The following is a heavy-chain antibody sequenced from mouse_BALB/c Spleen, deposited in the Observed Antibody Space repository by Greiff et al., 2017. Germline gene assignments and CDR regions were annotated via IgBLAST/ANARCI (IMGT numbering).Heavy chain of an antibody. V-gene: IGHV5-6-3*01. Sequence: EVKLMESGGGLVQPGGSLKLSCAASGFTFSSYGMSWVRQTPDKRLELVATINSNGGSTYYPDSVKGRFTISRDNAKNTLYLQMSSLKSEDTAMYYCTRGGYDEAMDYWGQGTSVTVSS. CDR2: INSNGGST. CDR3: TRGGYDEAMDY. D-gene: IGHD2-14*01. J-gene: IGHJ4*01. CDR1: GFTFSSYG.